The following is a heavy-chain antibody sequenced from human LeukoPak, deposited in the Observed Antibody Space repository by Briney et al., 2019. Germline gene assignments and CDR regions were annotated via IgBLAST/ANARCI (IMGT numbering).Heavy chain of an antibody. V-gene: IGHV3-48*01. D-gene: IGHD3-16*01. J-gene: IGHJ4*02. CDR1: GFTFSDYS. CDR3: ARGRPLGANFWVY. CDR2: IMSSSSII. Sequence: GGSLRLSCAASGFTFSDYSMNWVRQAPGKGLEWISYIMSSSSIIYYADSVKGRFTISRDNAKNSLYLQMNNLRAEDTAVYYCARGRPLGANFWVYWGQGTLVTVSS.